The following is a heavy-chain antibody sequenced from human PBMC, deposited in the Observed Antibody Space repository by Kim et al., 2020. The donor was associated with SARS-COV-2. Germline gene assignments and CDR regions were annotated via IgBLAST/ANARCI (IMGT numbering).Heavy chain of an antibody. V-gene: IGHV3-73*01. CDR3: SRQMTGTAGLDP. J-gene: IGHJ5*02. D-gene: IGHD2-8*02. Sequence: YAASVKGRFTISREDSKSTAYLQMNSLKIEDTAVYFCSRQMTGTAGLDPWGQGTLVTVSS.